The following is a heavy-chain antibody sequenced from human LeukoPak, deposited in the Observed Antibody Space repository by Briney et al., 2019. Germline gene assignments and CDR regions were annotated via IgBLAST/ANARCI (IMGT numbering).Heavy chain of an antibody. CDR1: GFTVSSNN. J-gene: IGHJ4*02. D-gene: IGHD2-15*01. CDR2: IYSVGST. V-gene: IGHV3-53*01. CDR3: ARDRSECSGGSCYSGGFDY. Sequence: PGGSLRLSCAAAGFTVSSNNMSWVSQAPGKGLEWVSVIYSVGSTYYADSVRGGFTISRENSKNTLYLQMNSLRAEDTAVYYCARDRSECSGGSCYSGGFDYWGQGTLVTVSS.